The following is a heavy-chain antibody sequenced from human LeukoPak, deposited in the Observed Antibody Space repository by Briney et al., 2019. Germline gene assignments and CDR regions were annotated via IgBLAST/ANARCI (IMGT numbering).Heavy chain of an antibody. V-gene: IGHV1-2*02. CDR1: GYTFTACY. Sequence: ASVKVSCKASGYTFTACYMHWVRQAPGQGLEWMGWINPNTGGTNYAQKFQGRVTLTRDTSISTAYMELRSLRSDDTAVYYCARVIGFGLNAFDIWGQGTMVTVSS. CDR3: ARVIGFGLNAFDI. CDR2: INPNTGGT. J-gene: IGHJ3*02. D-gene: IGHD3-10*01.